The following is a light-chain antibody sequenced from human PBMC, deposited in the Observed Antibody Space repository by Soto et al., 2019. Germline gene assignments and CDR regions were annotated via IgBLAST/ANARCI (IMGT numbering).Light chain of an antibody. CDR1: QSISNY. CDR3: QQSYSTPQELT. V-gene: IGKV1-39*01. J-gene: IGKJ4*01. Sequence: DIQMTQSPSSLSASVGDRVTITCRASQSISNYLNWYQQKPGKAPKLLIYAASSLQSGVPSRFSGSGSGTDFNLTISSLQPEDCATYYCQQSYSTPQELTFGGGTKVEI. CDR2: AAS.